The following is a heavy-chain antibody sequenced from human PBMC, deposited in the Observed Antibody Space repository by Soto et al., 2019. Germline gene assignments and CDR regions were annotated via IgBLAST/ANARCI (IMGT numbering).Heavy chain of an antibody. V-gene: IGHV4-4*07. D-gene: IGHD2-8*01. CDR1: GGSISSYY. J-gene: IGHJ6*02. CDR2: IYTSGST. CDR3: ARDPTLAEPLLMVYADYYYYGMDV. Sequence: TSETLSLTCTVSGGSISSYYWSWIRQPAGKGLEWIGRIYTSGSTNYNPSLKSRVTMSVDTSKNQFSLKLSSVTAADTAVYYCARDPTLAEPLLMVYADYYYYGMDVWGQGTTVTVSS.